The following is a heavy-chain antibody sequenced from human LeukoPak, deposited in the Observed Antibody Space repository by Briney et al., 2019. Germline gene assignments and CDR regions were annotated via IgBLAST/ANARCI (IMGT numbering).Heavy chain of an antibody. CDR2: ISSRGSTI. Sequence: GGSLRLSCAASGFTVSSKYMSWVRQAPGKGLEWVSYISSRGSTIYYADSVKGRVTISRDNAKNSLYLQMNSLRADDTAVYYCARAWGSAPGDYWGQGTLVTVSS. V-gene: IGHV3-48*03. CDR3: ARAWGSAPGDY. CDR1: GFTVSSKY. J-gene: IGHJ4*02. D-gene: IGHD3-16*01.